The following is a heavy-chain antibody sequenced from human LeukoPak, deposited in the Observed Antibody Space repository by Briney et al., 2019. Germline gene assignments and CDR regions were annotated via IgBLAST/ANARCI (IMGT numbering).Heavy chain of an antibody. CDR1: GYTLTELS. D-gene: IGHD2-2*01. Sequence: ASVRVSCKVSGYTLTELSMHWVRQAPGKGLEWMGGFDPEDGETIYAQKFQGRVTMTEDTSTDTAYMELSSLRSEDTAVYYCATLSYCSSTSCCPGENWFDPWGQGTLVTVSS. CDR3: ATLSYCSSTSCCPGENWFDP. J-gene: IGHJ5*02. V-gene: IGHV1-24*01. CDR2: FDPEDGET.